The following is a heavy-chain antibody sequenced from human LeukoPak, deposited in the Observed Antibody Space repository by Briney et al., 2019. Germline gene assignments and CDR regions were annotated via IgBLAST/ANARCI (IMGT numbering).Heavy chain of an antibody. CDR1: GYIFIGYY. CDR3: ARGGLILRYFVDYYHYYMDV. V-gene: IGHV1-2*06. CDR2: INPNSGGT. J-gene: IGHJ6*03. D-gene: IGHD3-9*01. Sequence: ASVKVSCKASGYIFIGYYMHWVRQAPGKGLEWMGRINPNSGGTKYAQKFQGRVTMTRDTSISTAYMELSRLRSDDTAVYYCARGGLILRYFVDYYHYYMDVWGKGTTVTVS.